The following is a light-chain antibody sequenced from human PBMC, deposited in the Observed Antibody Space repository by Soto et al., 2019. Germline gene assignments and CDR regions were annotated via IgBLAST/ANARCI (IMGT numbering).Light chain of an antibody. CDR2: GAS. J-gene: IGKJ4*01. CDR1: QSVSSN. Sequence: EIVMTQSPATLSVSPGDRATLSCRASQSVSSNLAWYQQKPGQAPRLLIYGASNRATGIPARFSGSGSGTDFTLTIRLEPEDFAVYYCQQYGGSPLTFGGGTKVDIK. V-gene: IGKV3D-15*01. CDR3: QQYGGSPLT.